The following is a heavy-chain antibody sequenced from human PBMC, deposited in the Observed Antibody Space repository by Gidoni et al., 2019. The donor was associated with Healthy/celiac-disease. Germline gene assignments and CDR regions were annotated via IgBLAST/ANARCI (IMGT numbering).Heavy chain of an antibody. CDR2: INPSGTT. J-gene: IGHJ4*02. CDR3: AGGYCSGGSCYHYFDY. CDR1: GGSFSGYY. Sequence: QVPLQQLGAGRWKPPETLSLSRAAHGGSFSGYYWSWIRQPHGKGLEWIGEINPSGTTNYNPSLKRRVTISVDPSTNQFSLKLSSVAAAYTAVYYCAGGYCSGGSCYHYFDYWGQGTLVTVSS. V-gene: IGHV4-34*01. D-gene: IGHD2-15*01.